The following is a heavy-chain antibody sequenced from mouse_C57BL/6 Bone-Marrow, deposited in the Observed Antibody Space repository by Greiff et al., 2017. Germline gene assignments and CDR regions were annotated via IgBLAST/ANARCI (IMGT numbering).Heavy chain of an antibody. CDR3: ARYGTGSMVY. CDR2: IYPSDSET. V-gene: IGHV1-61*01. CDR1: GYTFTSYW. Sequence: QVQLQQPGAELVRPGSSVKLSCKASGYTFTSYWMDWVKQRPGQGLEWIGNIYPSDSETHYNQKFKDKATLTVDKSSSTAYMQLSSLTSEDSAVYYCARYGTGSMVYWGQGTSVTVSS. J-gene: IGHJ4*01. D-gene: IGHD1-1*01.